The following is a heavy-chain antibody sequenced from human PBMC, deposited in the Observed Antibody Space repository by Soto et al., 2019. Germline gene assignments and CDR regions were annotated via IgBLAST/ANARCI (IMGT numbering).Heavy chain of an antibody. CDR3: AKDLGEHGYSSSWYILLECSFDY. Sequence: PGGSLRLSCAASGFTFSSYAMSWVRQAPGKGLEWVSAISGSGGSTYYADSVKGRFTISRDNSKNTLYLQMNSLRAEDTAVYYCAKDLGEHGYSSSWYILLECSFDYWGQGTLVPSPQ. CDR1: GFTFSSYA. D-gene: IGHD6-13*01. J-gene: IGHJ4*02. V-gene: IGHV3-23*01. CDR2: ISGSGGST.